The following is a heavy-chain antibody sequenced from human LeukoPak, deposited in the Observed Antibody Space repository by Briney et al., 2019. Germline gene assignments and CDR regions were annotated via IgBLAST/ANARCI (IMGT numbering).Heavy chain of an antibody. D-gene: IGHD3-22*01. CDR1: GFTFSSYS. CDR2: ISSSSSYI. V-gene: IGHV3-21*04. J-gene: IGHJ3*02. Sequence: GGSLRLSCAASGFTFSSYSMNWVRQAPGKGLEWVSSISSSSSYIYYADSVKGRFTISRDNAKNSLYLQMNSLRAEDTAVYYCAKDHMIVVSYAFDIWGQGTMVTVSS. CDR3: AKDHMIVVSYAFDI.